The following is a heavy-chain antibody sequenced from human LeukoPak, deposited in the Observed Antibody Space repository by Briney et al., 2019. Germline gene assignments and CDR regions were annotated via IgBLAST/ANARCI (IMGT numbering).Heavy chain of an antibody. D-gene: IGHD5-18*01. CDR3: ARAGYSYGTGYYFDY. CDR1: GGSISSYY. CDR2: IYYTGAT. V-gene: IGHV4-59*01. J-gene: IGHJ4*02. Sequence: SETLSLTCTVSGGSISSYYWSWIRLPPGKGLEWIGYIYYTGATYYNPSLKSRVTISLDTSKNQFSLKLSSETAADAAVYYCARAGYSYGTGYYFDYWGQGALVNVSS.